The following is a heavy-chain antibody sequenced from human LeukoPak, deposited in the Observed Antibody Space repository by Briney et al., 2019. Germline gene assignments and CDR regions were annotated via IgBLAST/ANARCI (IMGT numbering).Heavy chain of an antibody. CDR3: ARDHRGVRDYFDY. CDR1: GFTFSSYA. CDR2: ISYDGSNK. V-gene: IGHV3-30-3*01. Sequence: GRSLGLSCAASGFTFSSYAMHWVRQAPGKGLEWVAVISYDGSNKYHADSVKGRFTISRDNSKNTLYLQMNSLRAEDTAVYYCARDHRGVRDYFDYWGQGTLVTVSS. J-gene: IGHJ4*02. D-gene: IGHD3-10*01.